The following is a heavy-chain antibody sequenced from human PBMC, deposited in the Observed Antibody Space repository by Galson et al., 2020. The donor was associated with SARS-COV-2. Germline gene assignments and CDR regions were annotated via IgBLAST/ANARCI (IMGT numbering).Heavy chain of an antibody. CDR3: ARDRLSEGEEYNYYYYGMDV. D-gene: IGHD6-6*01. CDR1: GFIVTSHY. Sequence: GGSLRLTCAASGFIVTSHYMSWVRQAPGKGLEWLSVIYTGGSTYYAHSVKGRFTISRDNSKNTLYLQMNSLTAEDTAVYYWARDRLSEGEEYNYYYYGMDVWGQGTTVTVSS. J-gene: IGHJ6*02. V-gene: IGHV3-53*01. CDR2: IYTGGST.